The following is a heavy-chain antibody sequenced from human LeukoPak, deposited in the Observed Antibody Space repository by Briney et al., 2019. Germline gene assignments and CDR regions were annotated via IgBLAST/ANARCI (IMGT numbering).Heavy chain of an antibody. J-gene: IGHJ4*02. CDR3: ARQGAYSSAIGLGY. CDR1: GYIFTNHY. V-gene: IGHV1-46*01. D-gene: IGHD6-19*01. CDR2: INPSGGTT. Sequence: ASVKVSCKASGYIFTNHYMYWVRQAPGQGLEWMGVINPSGGTTAYAQKFQGRVTMTRDTSTRTVYMEVSSLRSEDTAGYYCARQGAYSSAIGLGYWGQGTLVTVSS.